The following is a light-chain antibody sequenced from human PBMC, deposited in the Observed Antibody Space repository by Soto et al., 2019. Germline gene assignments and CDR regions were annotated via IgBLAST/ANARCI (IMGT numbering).Light chain of an antibody. CDR3: QQFDNFPRAIT. Sequence: IQMTQSPSSLSASVGDRVTITCQASQDISNYLNWYQHKPGKAPKLLIYGASNLETGVPSRFSGSGSGTDFSFTISTLQPEDIATYYCQQFDNFPRAITFGQGTRLEIK. V-gene: IGKV1-33*01. J-gene: IGKJ5*01. CDR2: GAS. CDR1: QDISNY.